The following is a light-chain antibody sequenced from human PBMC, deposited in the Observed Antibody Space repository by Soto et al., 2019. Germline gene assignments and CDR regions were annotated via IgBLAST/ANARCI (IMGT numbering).Light chain of an antibody. CDR3: QQYGSSLPIT. CDR1: QSVSSSY. Sequence: EIVLTQSPGTLSLSPGERATLSCRASQSVSSSYLAWYQQKPGQAPRLRIYGASSRATGIPDRFSGSGSGTDFPLTISRLEPEDFAVYYCQQYGSSLPITFGQGTRLEIK. CDR2: GAS. V-gene: IGKV3-20*01. J-gene: IGKJ5*01.